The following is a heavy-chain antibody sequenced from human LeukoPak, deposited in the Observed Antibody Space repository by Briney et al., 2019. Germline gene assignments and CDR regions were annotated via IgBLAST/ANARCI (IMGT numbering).Heavy chain of an antibody. Sequence: GGSLRLSCAASGFTFSSYWMHWVRQAPGKGLVWVSRINSDGSSTSYADSVKGRITISRDNAKNTLYLQMNSLRAEDTAVYYCARVGALCSGGSCYHARLFDYWGQGTLVTVSS. CDR2: INSDGSST. CDR3: ARVGALCSGGSCYHARLFDY. J-gene: IGHJ4*02. D-gene: IGHD2-15*01. CDR1: GFTFSSYW. V-gene: IGHV3-74*01.